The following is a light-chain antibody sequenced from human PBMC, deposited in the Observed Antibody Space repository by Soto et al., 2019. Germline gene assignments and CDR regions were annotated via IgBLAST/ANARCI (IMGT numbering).Light chain of an antibody. V-gene: IGKV3-15*01. CDR3: QQYNNWPRT. CDR1: QSVNSN. CDR2: GAS. Sequence: EIVMTQSPATLSVSPGERGTLSCRASQSVNSNLAWYQQKPGQAPRLLIYGASTRATGIPARFSGSGSGTEFTLTISSLQSEDLAIYYCQQYNNWPRTFGQWTKVEVK. J-gene: IGKJ1*01.